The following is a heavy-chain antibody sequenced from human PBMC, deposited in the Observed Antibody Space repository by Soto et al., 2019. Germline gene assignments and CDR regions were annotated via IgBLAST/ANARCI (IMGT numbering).Heavy chain of an antibody. V-gene: IGHV3-33*08. CDR1: GFTFTSYN. CDR3: VFGSWNQHCLHH. D-gene: IGHD6-13*01. Sequence: SGGSLRLSCTTSGFTFTSYNMHWVRQAPGKGLEWVATFWYDASGQKYADSVKGRFTISRDPSRGTLYFLMNSLTADDTALSYCVFGSWNQHCLHHWGQEIVVAV. J-gene: IGHJ5*02. CDR2: FWYDASGQ.